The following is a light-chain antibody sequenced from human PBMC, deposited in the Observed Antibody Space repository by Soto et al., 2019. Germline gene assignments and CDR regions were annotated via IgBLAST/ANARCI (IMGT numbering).Light chain of an antibody. CDR3: QQYGNSPQIT. CDR2: DSS. CDR1: QSINNY. J-gene: IGKJ5*01. V-gene: IGKV3D-20*01. Sequence: IVLTQSPATLSLSPGERATLSCGASQSINNYLAWYQQKPGLAPRLVIYDSSIRATGIPDRFSGSGSGTDFTLTISRLEPEDFAVYFCQQYGNSPQITFGQGTRL.